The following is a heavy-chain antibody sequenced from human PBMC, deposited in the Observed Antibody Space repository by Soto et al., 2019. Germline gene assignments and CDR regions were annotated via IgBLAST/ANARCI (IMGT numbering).Heavy chain of an antibody. CDR3: ARDYPYPYGGNSHSYYYGMDV. CDR1: GYTFTGYY. D-gene: IGHD4-17*01. J-gene: IGHJ6*02. Sequence: ASVKVSCKASGYTFTGYYMHWVRQAPGQGLEWMGWINPNSGGTNYAQKFQGWVTMTRDTSISTAYMELSRLRSDDTAVYYCARDYPYPYGGNSHSYYYGMDVWGQGTTVTVSS. CDR2: INPNSGGT. V-gene: IGHV1-2*04.